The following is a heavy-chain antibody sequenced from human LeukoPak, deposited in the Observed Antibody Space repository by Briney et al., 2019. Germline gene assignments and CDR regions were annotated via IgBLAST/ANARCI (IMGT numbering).Heavy chain of an antibody. V-gene: IGHV1-24*01. Sequence: ASVKVSCKVSGYTLTELSMHWVRQAPGKGLEWMGGFDREDGETIYALRFQGRVTITEDTSTDTAYMELSSLRSEDTAVYYCATVGSGWYGALLHFWGQGTLVTVSS. D-gene: IGHD6-19*01. CDR1: GYTLTELS. CDR3: ATVGSGWYGALLHF. J-gene: IGHJ4*02. CDR2: FDREDGET.